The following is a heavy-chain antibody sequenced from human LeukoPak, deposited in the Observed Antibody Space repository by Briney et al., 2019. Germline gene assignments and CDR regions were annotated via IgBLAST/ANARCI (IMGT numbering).Heavy chain of an antibody. Sequence: SETLSLTCAVYGGSFSGYYWSWIRQPPGKGLEWIGEINHSGSTNYNPSLKSRVTISVDTSKNQFSLKLSSVTAADTAAYYCARGEGGPRYYYGSGSYFEHWGQGTLVTVSS. V-gene: IGHV4-34*01. J-gene: IGHJ5*02. CDR3: ARGEGGPRYYYGSGSYFEH. CDR1: GGSFSGYY. CDR2: INHSGST. D-gene: IGHD3-10*01.